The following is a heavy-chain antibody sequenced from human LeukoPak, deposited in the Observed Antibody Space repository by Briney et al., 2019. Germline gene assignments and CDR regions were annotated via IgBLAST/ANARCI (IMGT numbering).Heavy chain of an antibody. J-gene: IGHJ4*02. D-gene: IGHD5-24*01. CDR1: GFTFDDYG. CDR3: ARRIQGMAPYYFDY. CDR2: INSDGGST. V-gene: IGHV3-74*01. Sequence: GGSLRLSCAASGFTFDDYGMSWVRQAPGKGLEWVSRINSDGGSTSYADSVKGRFTISRDNAKNTLYLQMNSLRAEDTAVYYCARRIQGMAPYYFDYWGQGTLVTVSS.